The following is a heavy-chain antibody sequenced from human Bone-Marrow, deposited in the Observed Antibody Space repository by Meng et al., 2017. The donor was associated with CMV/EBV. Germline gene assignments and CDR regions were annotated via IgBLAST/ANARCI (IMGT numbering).Heavy chain of an antibody. V-gene: IGHV3-33*01. CDR2: IWYDGSNK. CDR1: GFTFSSYG. D-gene: IGHD1-26*01. CDR3: AREGKWDQLSGAFDM. Sequence: GGSLRLSCAASGFTFSSYGMHWVRQVPGKGLEWVAVIWYDGSNKYYADSVKGRFTISRDNSKNTLYLQMNRLRAEDTAVYYCAREGKWDQLSGAFDMWGQGTMVTVSS. J-gene: IGHJ3*02.